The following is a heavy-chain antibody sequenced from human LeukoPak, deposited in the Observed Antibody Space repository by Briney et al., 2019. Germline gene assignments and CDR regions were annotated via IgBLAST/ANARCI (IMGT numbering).Heavy chain of an antibody. CDR2: ISGDT. CDR3: AKKADSSGYGSFDY. CDR1: GFSFNNYT. Sequence: GGSLRLSCAASGFSFNNYTMSWVRQAPGKGLEWVSGISGDTYYAGSVKGRFTISRDNSKNTLYLQMNSLRAEDTAVYYCAKKADSSGYGSFDYWGQGTLVTVSS. D-gene: IGHD3-22*01. J-gene: IGHJ4*02. V-gene: IGHV3-23*01.